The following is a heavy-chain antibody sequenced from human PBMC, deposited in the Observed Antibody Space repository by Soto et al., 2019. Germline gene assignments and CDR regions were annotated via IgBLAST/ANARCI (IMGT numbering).Heavy chain of an antibody. D-gene: IGHD3-10*01. CDR2: ISWNSGSI. CDR1: GFTFDDYA. Sequence: EVQLVESGGGLVQPGRSLRLSCAASGFTFDDYAMHWVRQAPGKGLEWVSGISWNSGSIGYADSVKGRFTISRDNAKNSLYLQMNSLRAEDTALYYCAKDHGSGSYYYYYYMDVCGKGTTVTVSS. CDR3: AKDHGSGSYYYYYYMDV. J-gene: IGHJ6*03. V-gene: IGHV3-9*01.